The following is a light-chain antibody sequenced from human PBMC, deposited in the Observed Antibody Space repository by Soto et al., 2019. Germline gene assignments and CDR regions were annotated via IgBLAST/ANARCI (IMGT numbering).Light chain of an antibody. CDR2: GVT. V-gene: IGLV2-14*01. Sequence: QSALTQPASVSVSPGQSITISCTGTSSDIGGYDYVSWYQHHPGKAPKFIIYGVTNRPSGVSHRFSGSKSANTASLTISGLQAEDEADYYCTSYTSSSTHVFGTGTKVTVL. CDR3: TSYTSSSTHV. J-gene: IGLJ1*01. CDR1: SSDIGGYDY.